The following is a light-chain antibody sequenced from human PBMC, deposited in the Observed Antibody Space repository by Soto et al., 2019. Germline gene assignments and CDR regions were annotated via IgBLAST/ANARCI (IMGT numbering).Light chain of an antibody. CDR2: GAS. Sequence: EIVLTQSPGTLSLSPGERATLSCRASQSVSSSYLAWYQQKPGQAPRLLIYGASSRATGIPDRFSGSGSWTAFTLTISRLEHEDFAVYYCQQCDSSRYTFGQGTKLEIK. J-gene: IGKJ2*01. CDR1: QSVSSSY. CDR3: QQCDSSRYT. V-gene: IGKV3-20*01.